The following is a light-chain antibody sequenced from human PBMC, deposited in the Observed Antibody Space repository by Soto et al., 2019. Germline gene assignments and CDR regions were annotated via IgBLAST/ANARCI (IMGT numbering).Light chain of an antibody. CDR2: EVS. CDR1: SSDVGFYNY. CDR3: SSYTTSSTRV. V-gene: IGLV2-14*01. Sequence: QSALTQPASVSGSPGQSIAISCTGSSSDVGFYNYVSWYQQHPGEVPKLIIFEVSNRPSGVSNRFSGPKSGNTASLTISGLQAEDEAAYYCSSYTTSSTRVFGTGTKLTVL. J-gene: IGLJ1*01.